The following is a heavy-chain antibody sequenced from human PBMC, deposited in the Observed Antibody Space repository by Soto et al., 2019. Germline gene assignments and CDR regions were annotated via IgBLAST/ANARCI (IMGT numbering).Heavy chain of an antibody. V-gene: IGHV4-39*07. CDR2: IYHSGST. CDR1: GGSISSSSYY. D-gene: IGHD1-26*01. Sequence: SETLSLTCTVSGGSISSSSYYWGWIRQPPGKGLEWIGSIYHSGSTYYNPSLKSRVTISVDTSKNQFSLKLSSVTAADTAVYYCASSGSYNNDYWGQGTLVTVSS. CDR3: ASSGSYNNDY. J-gene: IGHJ4*02.